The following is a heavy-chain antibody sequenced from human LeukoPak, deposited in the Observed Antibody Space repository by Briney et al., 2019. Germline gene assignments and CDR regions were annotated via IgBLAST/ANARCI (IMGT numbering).Heavy chain of an antibody. D-gene: IGHD2-15*01. CDR2: FSYSGST. Sequence: SETLSLTCTVSGGSFSSHYWAWVRQPPGKELEWIGYFSYSGSTNYNPSLKSRLTISADTSKNQFSLNLTSMTAADTAVYYCARMPAVYYYYFMDVWGKGTTVTVSS. V-gene: IGHV4-59*11. CDR1: GGSFSSHY. J-gene: IGHJ6*03. CDR3: ARMPAVYYYYFMDV.